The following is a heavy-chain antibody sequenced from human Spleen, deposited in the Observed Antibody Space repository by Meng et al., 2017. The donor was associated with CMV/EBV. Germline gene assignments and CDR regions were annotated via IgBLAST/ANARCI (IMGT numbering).Heavy chain of an antibody. CDR3: ASDFWSGSSPSGTFDF. D-gene: IGHD3-3*01. V-gene: IGHV3-30*04. Sequence: FKFRTYAMHWVRQAPGKGLEWVSIISYDGSNQYYADSVKGRFSISRDNSRNTVSLQMNSLRAEDTAVYYCASDFWSGSSPSGTFDFWGQGTLVTVSS. J-gene: IGHJ4*02. CDR1: FKFRTYA. CDR2: ISYDGSNQ.